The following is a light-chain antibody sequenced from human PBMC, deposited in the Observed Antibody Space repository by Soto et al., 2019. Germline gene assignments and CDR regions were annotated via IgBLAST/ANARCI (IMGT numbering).Light chain of an antibody. V-gene: IGKV1-6*01. CDR3: LLDFSYFWA. CDR1: QAIRSA. Sequence: AIQLTQSPSSLSASVGDRVTITCRASQAIRSALGWYQQKPGKVPKLLIYAASTLQSGVPSRFSGSGSGTDFTLTISRLQPEDFATYYCLLDFSYFWAFGQGTKVDI. J-gene: IGKJ1*01. CDR2: AAS.